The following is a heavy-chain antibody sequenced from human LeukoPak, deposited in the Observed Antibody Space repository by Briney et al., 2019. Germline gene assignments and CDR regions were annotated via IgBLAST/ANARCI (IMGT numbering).Heavy chain of an antibody. CDR2: IRSKAYGGTT. V-gene: IGHV3-49*04. CDR3: TRGPALYDYVRKSYRLYYFDY. D-gene: IGHD3-16*02. J-gene: IGHJ4*02. Sequence: GGSLRLSCTVSGFTFGDYAMNWVRQAPGKGLEWVGFIRSKAYGGTTEYAASVKGRFTISRDDSKSIAYLQMSSLKTEDTAVYYCTRGPALYDYVRKSYRLYYFDYWGQGTLVTVSS. CDR1: GFTFGDYA.